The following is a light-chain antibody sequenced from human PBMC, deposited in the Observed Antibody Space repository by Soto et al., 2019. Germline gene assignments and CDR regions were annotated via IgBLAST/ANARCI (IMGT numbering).Light chain of an antibody. CDR1: QSIYTY. CDR3: QQSYSTPQT. Sequence: VGDRVTITCRASQSIYTYLTWYQQKPGKAPKLLIYAASSLQSGVPSRFSGSGSGTDFTLTISSLQPEDFATYYCQQSYSTPQTFGQGTKVDIK. J-gene: IGKJ1*01. V-gene: IGKV1-39*01. CDR2: AAS.